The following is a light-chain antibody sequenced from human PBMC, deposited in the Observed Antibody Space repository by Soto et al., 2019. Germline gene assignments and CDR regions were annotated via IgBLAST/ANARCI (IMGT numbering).Light chain of an antibody. CDR1: SSDVGRYNY. J-gene: IGLJ1*01. CDR2: EVS. V-gene: IGLV2-8*01. CDR3: CSYAGSINV. Sequence: QSALTQPPSASGSPGQSVTISCTGTSSDVGRYNYVSWYQQHPGKAPKLMIYEVSKRPSGVPDRFSGSKSGNTASLTVSGLQAEDEADYYCCSYAGSINVFGTGTKLTVL.